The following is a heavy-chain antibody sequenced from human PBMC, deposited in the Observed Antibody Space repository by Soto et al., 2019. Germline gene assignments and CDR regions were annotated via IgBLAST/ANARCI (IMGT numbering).Heavy chain of an antibody. J-gene: IGHJ6*02. CDR1: GGSISSSSYY. CDR3: ARRGIVGATNRYYYGMDV. Sequence: SETLSLTCTVSGGSISSSSYYWGWLRQPPGKGLEWIGSIYYSGSTYYNPSLKSRVTISVDTSKNQFSLKLSSVTAADTAVYYCARRGIVGATNRYYYGMDVWGQGTTVTVSS. CDR2: IYYSGST. D-gene: IGHD1-26*01. V-gene: IGHV4-39*01.